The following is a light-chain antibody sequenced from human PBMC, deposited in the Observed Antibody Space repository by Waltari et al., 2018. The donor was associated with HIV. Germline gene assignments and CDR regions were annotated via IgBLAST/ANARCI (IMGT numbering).Light chain of an antibody. Sequence: DIQMTQSPSSLSASLGDRVTPTYRASQTINIYLTWYQQKPGKAPNLLVYAASTLQSGVPSRFSGNGSETDFTLTINGLQVEDFATYYCQQTYSGLTFGPGTKVDV. CDR2: AAS. CDR1: QTINIY. CDR3: QQTYSGLT. J-gene: IGKJ3*01. V-gene: IGKV1-39*01.